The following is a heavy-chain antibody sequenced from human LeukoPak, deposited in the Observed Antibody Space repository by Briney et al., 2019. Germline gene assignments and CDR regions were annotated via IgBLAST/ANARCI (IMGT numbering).Heavy chain of an antibody. CDR3: ARNYGGVSGATAFDI. Sequence: PSETLSLTCAVSGGSISSGGYSWSWTRQPPGTGLEWIGYIYHSGSTYYNPSLKSRVTISVDRSKNQFSLKLSSVTAADTAVYYCARNYGGVSGATAFDIWGQGTMVTVSS. CDR1: GGSISSGGYS. D-gene: IGHD4-23*01. J-gene: IGHJ3*02. V-gene: IGHV4-30-2*01. CDR2: IYHSGST.